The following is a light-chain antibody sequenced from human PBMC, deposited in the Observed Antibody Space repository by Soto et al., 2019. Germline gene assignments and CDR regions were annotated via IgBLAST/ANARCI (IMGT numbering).Light chain of an antibody. Sequence: EIVLTQSPGTLSLSPGERVTLSCRASQSVPANYLALYQQKPGQAPRLLIYGASNRATGIPDRFSGSGSGTDFTLTVSRLEPEDFAVYYCLQYGTPWWTFGQGARVEIK. CDR3: LQYGTPWWT. V-gene: IGKV3-20*01. CDR1: QSVPANY. CDR2: GAS. J-gene: IGKJ1*01.